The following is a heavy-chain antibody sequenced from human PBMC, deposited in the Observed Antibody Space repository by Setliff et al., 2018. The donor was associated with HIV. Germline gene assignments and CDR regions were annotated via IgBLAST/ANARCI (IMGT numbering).Heavy chain of an antibody. D-gene: IGHD6-13*01. J-gene: IGHJ5*02. Sequence: ASVKVSCKASGYTFTGYYIHWVRRAPGQGLEWMGWINPNSGGTNYAQKFQGRVTMTRDTSISTAYMEVSRLRSDDTAVYYCARVSQYSSSWYVRWFDTWSQGTLVTVSS. V-gene: IGHV1-2*02. CDR1: GYTFTGYY. CDR2: INPNSGGT. CDR3: ARVSQYSSSWYVRWFDT.